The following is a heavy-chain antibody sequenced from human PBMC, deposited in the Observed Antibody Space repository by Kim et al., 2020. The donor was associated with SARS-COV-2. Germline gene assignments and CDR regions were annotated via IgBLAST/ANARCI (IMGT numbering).Heavy chain of an antibody. CDR3: ARHGEGLEYFQH. J-gene: IGHJ1*01. V-gene: IGHV5-51*01. D-gene: IGHD3-10*01. Sequence: RSTPSFQGQVTISADKSISTAYLQWSSLKASDTAMYYCARHGEGLEYFQHWGQGTLVTVSS.